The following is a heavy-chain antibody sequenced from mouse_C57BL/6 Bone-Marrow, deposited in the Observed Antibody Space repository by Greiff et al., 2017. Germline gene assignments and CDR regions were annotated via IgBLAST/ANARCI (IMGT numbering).Heavy chain of an antibody. J-gene: IGHJ4*01. Sequence: QVQLKESGAELARPGASVKLSCKASGYTFTSYGISWVKQRTGQGLEWIGEIYPRSGNTYYNEKFKGKATLTADKSSSTAYMELRSLTSEDSAVYLCARKGGIWGQGTSVTVSS. CDR1: GYTFTSYG. V-gene: IGHV1-81*01. CDR3: ARKGGI. CDR2: IYPRSGNT.